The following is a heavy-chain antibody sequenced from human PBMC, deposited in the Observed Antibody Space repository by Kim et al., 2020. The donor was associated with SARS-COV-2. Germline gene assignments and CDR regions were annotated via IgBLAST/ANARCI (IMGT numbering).Heavy chain of an antibody. Sequence: ASVKVSCKASGYTFTDHFLHWIRQAPGQGLEWMGWINPNGGGTDYAKKFQDRITMTRDTSINTVFLELSRLKFDDTAFYFCARDDTADDQFFDYWGQENL. D-gene: IGHD1-1*01. J-gene: IGHJ4*02. CDR3: ARDDTADDQFFDY. CDR2: INPNGGGT. CDR1: GYTFTDHF. V-gene: IGHV1-2*02.